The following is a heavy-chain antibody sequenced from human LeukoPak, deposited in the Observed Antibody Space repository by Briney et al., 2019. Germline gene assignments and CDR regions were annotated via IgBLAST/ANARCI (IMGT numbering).Heavy chain of an antibody. CDR2: TRYTGDT. Sequence: PPETLSLTCSVSGASINDFYWTWIRQPPGKGLEWVGYTRYTGDTNYYPSLKSRATMSLDTSKNQFSLILTSVTAADTAVYYCARYARTPDSWGQGTLVTVSS. D-gene: IGHD2-8*01. CDR1: GASINDFY. CDR3: ARYARTPDS. J-gene: IGHJ4*02. V-gene: IGHV4-59*01.